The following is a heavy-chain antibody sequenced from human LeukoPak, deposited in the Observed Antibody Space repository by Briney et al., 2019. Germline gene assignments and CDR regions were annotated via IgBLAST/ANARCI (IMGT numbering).Heavy chain of an antibody. CDR3: AREGYYYDSSGYYRIMSFDY. CDR2: INWNGGST. Sequence: PGGSLRLSCAASGFTFDDYGMSWVRQAPGKGLEWVSGINWNGGSTGYADSVKGRFTISRDNAKNSLYLQMNSLRAEDTASYYCAREGYYYDSSGYYRIMSFDYWGQGTLVTVSS. CDR1: GFTFDDYG. V-gene: IGHV3-20*04. D-gene: IGHD3-22*01. J-gene: IGHJ4*02.